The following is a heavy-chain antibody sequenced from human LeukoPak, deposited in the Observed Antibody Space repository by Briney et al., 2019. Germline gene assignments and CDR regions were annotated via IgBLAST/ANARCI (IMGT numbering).Heavy chain of an antibody. CDR1: GGSISSYY. D-gene: IGHD6-19*01. V-gene: IGHV4-59*01. CDR2: IYYSGST. J-gene: IGHJ4*02. CDR3: ARTRYSGGWFFDY. Sequence: PSETLSLTCTVSGGSISSYYWSWIRQPPGKGLEWIGYIYYSGSTNYNPSLKSRVTISVDTSKNQFSLKLRSVTAADTAVYYCARTRYSGGWFFDYWGQGTQVTVSS.